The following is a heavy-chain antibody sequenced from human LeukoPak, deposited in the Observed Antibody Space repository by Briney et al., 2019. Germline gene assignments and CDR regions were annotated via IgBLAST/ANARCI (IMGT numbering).Heavy chain of an antibody. CDR3: ARLTDCYESSGYYHFDY. D-gene: IGHD3-22*01. Sequence: GECLKISCQGSGYSFTSYWIGWVRQVPGKGLEWMGMIYPGDADTRYSPSFQGQVTLSAEKCISTAYLRWSSLRASDTAMYYCARLTDCYESSGYYHFDYWGQGTLVTVSS. J-gene: IGHJ4*02. V-gene: IGHV5-51*01. CDR1: GYSFTSYW. CDR2: IYPGDADT.